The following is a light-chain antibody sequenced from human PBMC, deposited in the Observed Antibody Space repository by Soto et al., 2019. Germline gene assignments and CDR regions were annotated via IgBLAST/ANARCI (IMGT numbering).Light chain of an antibody. J-gene: IGKJ4*01. V-gene: IGKV4-1*01. CDR1: QSVLYSYDNRNY. CDR2: WAS. CDR3: QQYYTAPPLT. Sequence: DIVMTQSPDSLVVSLGERATINCKSSQSVLYSYDNRNYLAWYQHKPRQPPKLLISWASMRESGVPDRFSGSGSGTDFTLTISSLQSEDVAVYYCQQYYTAPPLTFGGGTKVEVK.